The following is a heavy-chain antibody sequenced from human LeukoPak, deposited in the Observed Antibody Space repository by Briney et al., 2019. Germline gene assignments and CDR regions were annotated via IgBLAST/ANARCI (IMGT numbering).Heavy chain of an antibody. V-gene: IGHV3-9*03. CDR3: AKGLLTGYYGDAFDI. J-gene: IGHJ3*02. CDR1: GFTFDDYA. Sequence: GGSLRLSCAASGFTFDDYAMHWVRQAPGKGLEWVSGISWNSGSIGYADSVKGRFTISRDNAKNSLYLQMNSLRAEDMALYYCAKGLLTGYYGDAFDIWGQGTMVTVSS. CDR2: ISWNSGSI. D-gene: IGHD3-9*01.